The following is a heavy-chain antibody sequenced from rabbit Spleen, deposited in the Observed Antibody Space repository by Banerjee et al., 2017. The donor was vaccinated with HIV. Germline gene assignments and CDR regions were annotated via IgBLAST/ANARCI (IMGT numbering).Heavy chain of an antibody. CDR2: INIGSIIT. CDR1: GFSFSSGYD. CDR3: GRGSGDVGWGYLI. J-gene: IGHJ3*01. Sequence: QEQLVESGGGLVQPEGSLTLTCTASGFSFSSGYDMCWVRQAPGKGLEWIGCINIGSIITYYASWVNGRFTISKASSTTVTLQMTSLTVADTATYFCGRGSGDVGWGYLIWGQGTLVTVS. D-gene: IGHD2-1*01. V-gene: IGHV1S45*01.